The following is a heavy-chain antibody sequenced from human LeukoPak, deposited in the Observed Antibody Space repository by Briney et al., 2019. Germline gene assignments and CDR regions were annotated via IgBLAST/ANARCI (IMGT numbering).Heavy chain of an antibody. Sequence: AGGSLRLSCAASGFAFSSYSMTWVRQAPGKGLEWVSAISGSGGTTYYADSVKGRFTFSRDNSKNTLYLQMNSLRAEDTAVYYCAKEEGYYYDSGGYYVEYFQHWGQGTLVTVSS. D-gene: IGHD3-22*01. V-gene: IGHV3-23*01. CDR1: GFAFSSYS. J-gene: IGHJ1*01. CDR3: AKEEGYYYDSGGYYVEYFQH. CDR2: ISGSGGTT.